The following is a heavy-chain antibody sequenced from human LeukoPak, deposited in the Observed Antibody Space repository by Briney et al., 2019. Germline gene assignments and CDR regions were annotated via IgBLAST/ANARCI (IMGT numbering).Heavy chain of an antibody. Sequence: SETLSLTCAMHSESSGGDDWTWIRQPPGKGLEWIGEVSPGGSTRYNPSLRSRVTISLDTSRSRFSLGLSSVTAADTAVYYCARQDVVVPAAIGHIGAFDIWGQGTMVTVSS. CDR2: VSPGGST. V-gene: IGHV4-34*01. CDR3: ARQDVVVPAAIGHIGAFDI. J-gene: IGHJ3*02. CDR1: SESSGGDD. D-gene: IGHD2-2*01.